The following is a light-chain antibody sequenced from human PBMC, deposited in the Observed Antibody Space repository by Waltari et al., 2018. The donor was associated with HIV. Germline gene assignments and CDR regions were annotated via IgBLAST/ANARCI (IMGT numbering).Light chain of an antibody. Sequence: SYVLTQAPSVSVAPGQTVAMSCGNIGKYSVQWYRQRPGRAPVLVVLDDTDRPSGIPGRISGAKARNRATLTISGVEAGDEAVYYGQVWDRSYKEAVFGGGT. CDR1: NIGKYS. CDR3: QVWDRSYKEAV. V-gene: IGLV3-21*02. CDR2: DDT. J-gene: IGLJ2*01.